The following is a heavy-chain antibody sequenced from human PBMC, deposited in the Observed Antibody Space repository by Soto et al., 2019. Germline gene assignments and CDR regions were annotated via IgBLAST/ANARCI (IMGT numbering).Heavy chain of an antibody. CDR1: GGSISSYY. J-gene: IGHJ4*02. V-gene: IGHV4-59*01. D-gene: IGHD3-22*01. CDR3: ASTLYYYDSSGYYGGTSEGPNYFDY. CDR2: IYYSGGT. Sequence: SETLSLTCTVSGGSISSYYWSWIRQPPGKGLEWIGYIYYSGGTNYNPSLKSRVTISVDTSKNQFSLKLSSVTAADTAVYYCASTLYYYDSSGYYGGTSEGPNYFDYWGQGTLVTVSS.